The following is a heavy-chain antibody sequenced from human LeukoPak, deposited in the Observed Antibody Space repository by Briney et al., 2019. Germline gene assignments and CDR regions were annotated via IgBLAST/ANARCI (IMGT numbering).Heavy chain of an antibody. J-gene: IGHJ4*02. Sequence: GGSLRLSCAASGFTFSSYAMHWVRQAPGKGLEWVAVISYDGSNKYYADSVKGPFTISRDNSKNTLYLQMNSLRAEDTAVYYCARGYYDSSGYLDYWGQGTLVTVSS. CDR2: ISYDGSNK. CDR3: ARGYYDSSGYLDY. D-gene: IGHD3-22*01. CDR1: GFTFSSYA. V-gene: IGHV3-30*04.